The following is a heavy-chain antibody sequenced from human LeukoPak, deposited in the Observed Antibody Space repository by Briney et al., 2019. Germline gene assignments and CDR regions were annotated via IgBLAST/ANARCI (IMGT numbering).Heavy chain of an antibody. CDR1: GYCFTSYW. D-gene: IGHD6-13*01. CDR2: IYPGDSDT. CDR3: ARLGLYSSSYNWFDP. J-gene: IGHJ5*02. Sequence: GESLKISCEGSGYCFTSYWIGWGRQMPGKGLEWMGIIYPGDSDTRYSPSFQGQVTISADKSISTAYLQWSSLKASGTAMYYCARLGLYSSSYNWFDPWGQGTLVTVSS. V-gene: IGHV5-51*01.